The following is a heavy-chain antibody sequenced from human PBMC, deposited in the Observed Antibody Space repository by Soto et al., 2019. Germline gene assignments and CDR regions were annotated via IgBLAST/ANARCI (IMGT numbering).Heavy chain of an antibody. CDR3: ARDRGGDSLAIGYYFGY. CDR2: ISYDGSNN. Sequence: QVQLVESGGGVVQPGRSLRLSCAASGFTFSSYAMHWVRQAPGKGLEWVAVISYDGSNNYYADSVKGRFTISRDNSKYTLYLQMNSLRSEDTAVYYCARDRGGDSLAIGYYFGYWGQGTLVTVSS. V-gene: IGHV3-30-3*01. J-gene: IGHJ4*02. CDR1: GFTFSSYA. D-gene: IGHD2-21*01.